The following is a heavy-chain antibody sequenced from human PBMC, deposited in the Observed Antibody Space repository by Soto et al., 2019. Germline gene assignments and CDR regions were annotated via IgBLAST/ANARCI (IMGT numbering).Heavy chain of an antibody. CDR1: GYTFINYY. CDR2: INPSSGDT. D-gene: IGHD1-1*01. J-gene: IGHJ4*02. CDR3: ARSTDRYYFDS. Sequence: QVQLVQSGAEVKKPGASVKISCKASGYTFINYYLHWVRLAPGQGLEWLGMINPSSGDTTSAQKYQARATRTRGSPPRTADLDLASLRSATAAVYYCARSTDRYYFDSGAQGPLVTVSS. V-gene: IGHV1-46*01.